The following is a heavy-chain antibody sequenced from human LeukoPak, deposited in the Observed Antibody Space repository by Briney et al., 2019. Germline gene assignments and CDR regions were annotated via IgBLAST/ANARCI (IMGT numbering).Heavy chain of an antibody. J-gene: IGHJ4*02. V-gene: IGHV3-73*01. Sequence: PGGSLRLSCAASGFTFSNAWMNWVRRAPGKGLEWVGRIRSKANSYATAYAASVKGRFTISRDDSKNTAYLQMNSLKTEDTAVYYCTRYGDYPFDYWGQGTLVTVSS. D-gene: IGHD2-21*01. CDR1: GFTFSNAW. CDR2: IRSKANSYAT. CDR3: TRYGDYPFDY.